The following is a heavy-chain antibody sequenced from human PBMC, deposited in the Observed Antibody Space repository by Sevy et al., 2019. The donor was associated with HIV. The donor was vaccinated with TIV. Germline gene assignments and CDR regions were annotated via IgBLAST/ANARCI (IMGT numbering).Heavy chain of an antibody. D-gene: IGHD3-10*01. CDR2: ISYDGSEK. J-gene: IGHJ4*02. Sequence: GGSLRLSCAASGFTFSSYVMLWVRQAPGKGLEWVAVISYDGSEKYHADSVKGRFTISRDNSKNTLYLQMNSLRTEDTAVYYCARAQGVLLWFGEFPLWGQGTLVTVSS. CDR3: ARAQGVLLWFGEFPL. CDR1: GFTFSSYV. V-gene: IGHV3-30*04.